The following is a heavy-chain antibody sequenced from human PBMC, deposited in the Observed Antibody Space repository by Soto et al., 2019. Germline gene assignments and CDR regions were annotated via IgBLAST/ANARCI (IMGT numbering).Heavy chain of an antibody. V-gene: IGHV3-48*02. CDR1: GFTFSSYS. CDR3: ARGDIVVVPAATDY. D-gene: IGHD2-2*01. CDR2: ISSSSSTI. J-gene: IGHJ4*02. Sequence: EVQLVESGGGLVQPGGSLRLSCAASGFTFSSYSMNWVRQAPGNGLEWVSYISSSSSTIYYADSVKGRFTISRDNAKNSLYLQMNSLRDEDTAVYYCARGDIVVVPAATDYWGQGTLVTVSS.